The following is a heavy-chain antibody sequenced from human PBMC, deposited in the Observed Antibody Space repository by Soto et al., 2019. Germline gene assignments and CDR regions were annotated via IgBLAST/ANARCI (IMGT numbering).Heavy chain of an antibody. CDR1: GYTFTGYY. D-gene: IGHD3-9*01. V-gene: IGHV1-2*04. CDR2: INPNSGGT. J-gene: IGHJ4*02. CDR3: ARGPRPDIVTGDHIFDY. Sequence: QVQLVQSGAEVKKPGASVKVSCKASGYTFTGYYMHWVRQAPGQGLEWMGWINPNSGGTNYAQKFQGWVTMTRDTYISTAYMELSRLRSDDTAVYYCARGPRPDIVTGDHIFDYWGQGTLVTVAS.